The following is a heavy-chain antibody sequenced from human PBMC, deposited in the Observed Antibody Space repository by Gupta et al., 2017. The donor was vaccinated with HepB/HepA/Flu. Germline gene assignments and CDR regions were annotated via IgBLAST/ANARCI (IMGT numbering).Heavy chain of an antibody. Sequence: EVQLVESGGGLVQPGKSLRLSCAASGFIFSNYNLNWVRQAPGKGLEWISSLTGSSNGIYYADSVEGRFTISRDNAKNSLYLQMNSLRDDDTSVYDGVKDSDDYGWYFDLWVRGTLCSVSS. CDR3: VKDSDDYGWYFDL. CDR2: LTGSSNGI. J-gene: IGHJ2*01. D-gene: IGHD4-17*01. CDR1: GFIFSNYN. V-gene: IGHV3-48*02.